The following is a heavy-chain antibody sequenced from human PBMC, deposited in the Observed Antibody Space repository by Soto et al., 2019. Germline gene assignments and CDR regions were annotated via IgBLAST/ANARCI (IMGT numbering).Heavy chain of an antibody. CDR3: AKDRHYYDSSGYPVD. CDR2: VSYDGSNK. J-gene: IGHJ4*01. CDR1: GFTFSTYG. D-gene: IGHD3-22*01. Sequence: VQLVESGGGLVKPGGSLRLSCAASGFTFSTYGMHWVRQAPGKGLDCVAGVSYDGSNKYYADFVEGRFIISRDNSKNTLYLELNSLRPEDTAVYYCAKDRHYYDSSGYPVDWGQGTLVTVSS. V-gene: IGHV3-30*18.